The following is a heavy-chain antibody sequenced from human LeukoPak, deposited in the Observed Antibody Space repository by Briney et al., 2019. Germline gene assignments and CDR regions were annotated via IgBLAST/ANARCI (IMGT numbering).Heavy chain of an antibody. CDR1: GYTFTGYY. D-gene: IGHD3-3*01. J-gene: IGHJ4*02. Sequence: ASVKVSCKASGYTFTGYYMHWVRQAPGQGLEWMGGIIPIFGTANYAQKFQGRVTITADESTSTAYMELSSLRSEDTAVYYCARGAGGLDFWSGYPGSVYFDYWGQGTLVTVSS. CDR2: IIPIFGTA. CDR3: ARGAGGLDFWSGYPGSVYFDY. V-gene: IGHV1-69*13.